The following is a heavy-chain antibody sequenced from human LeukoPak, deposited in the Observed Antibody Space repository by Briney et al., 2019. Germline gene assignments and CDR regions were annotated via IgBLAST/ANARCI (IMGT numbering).Heavy chain of an antibody. D-gene: IGHD5-12*01. CDR2: IYTSGST. V-gene: IGHV4-61*02. CDR3: ARVSGYDWESFYDY. J-gene: IGHJ4*02. Sequence: SETLSLTCTVSGGSISSGSYYWSWIRQPAGTGLEWIGRIYTSGSTNYNPSLKSRVTISVDTSKNQFSLKLSSVTAADTAMYYCARVSGYDWESFYDYWGQGSLVTVSS. CDR1: GGSISSGSYY.